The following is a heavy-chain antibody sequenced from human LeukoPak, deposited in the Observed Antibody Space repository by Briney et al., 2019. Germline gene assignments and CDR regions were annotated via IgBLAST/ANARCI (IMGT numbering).Heavy chain of an antibody. D-gene: IGHD6-19*01. CDR3: ARDSGYSSGWGYYYGMDV. CDR1: GGSISSYY. Sequence: MSSETLSLTCTVSGGSISSYYWSWIRQPPGKGLEWIGYIYYSGSTNYNPSLKSRVTISVDTSKNQFSLKLSSVTAADTAVYYCARDSGYSSGWGYYYGMDVWGQGTTVTVSS. V-gene: IGHV4-59*01. CDR2: IYYSGST. J-gene: IGHJ6*02.